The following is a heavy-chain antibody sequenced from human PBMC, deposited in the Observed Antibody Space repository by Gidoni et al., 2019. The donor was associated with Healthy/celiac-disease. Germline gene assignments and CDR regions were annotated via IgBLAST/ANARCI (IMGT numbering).Heavy chain of an antibody. J-gene: IGHJ6*02. CDR2: IIPIFGTA. CDR1: GGTFSSYA. D-gene: IGHD6-19*01. CDR3: ASSSGSVEMATNYYYYGMDV. Sequence: QVQLVQSGAEVNKPGSSVKVSCKASGGTFSSYAISWVRQAPGQGLEWMGGIIPIFGTANYAKKFQGRVTITADKSTSTAYMELSSLRSEDTAVYYCASSSGSVEMATNYYYYGMDVWGQGTTVTVSS. V-gene: IGHV1-69*06.